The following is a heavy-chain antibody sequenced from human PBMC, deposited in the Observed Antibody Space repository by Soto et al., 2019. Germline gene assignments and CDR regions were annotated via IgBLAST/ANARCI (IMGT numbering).Heavy chain of an antibody. Sequence: GESLKISCKGSGYSFTSYWISWVRQMPGKGLEWMGRIDPSDSYTNYSPSFQGHVTISADKSISTACLQWSSLKASDTAMYYCASSRYCSSTSCYDFYYYYGMDVWGQGTTVTVSS. CDR3: ASSRYCSSTSCYDFYYYYGMDV. D-gene: IGHD2-2*01. J-gene: IGHJ6*02. CDR2: IDPSDSYT. V-gene: IGHV5-10-1*01. CDR1: GYSFTSYW.